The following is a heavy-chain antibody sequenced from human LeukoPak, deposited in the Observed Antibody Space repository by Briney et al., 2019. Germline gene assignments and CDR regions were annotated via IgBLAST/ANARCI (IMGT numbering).Heavy chain of an antibody. Sequence: ASVKVSCKASGGTFSSYAISWVQQAPGQGLKWMGGIIPIFGTANYAQKFQGRVTITADESTSTAYMELSSLRSEDTAVYYCARDRGSGSYDYQYYFDYWGQGTLVTVSS. CDR3: ARDRGSGSYDYQYYFDY. CDR2: IIPIFGTA. V-gene: IGHV1-69*13. J-gene: IGHJ4*02. D-gene: IGHD1-26*01. CDR1: GGTFSSYA.